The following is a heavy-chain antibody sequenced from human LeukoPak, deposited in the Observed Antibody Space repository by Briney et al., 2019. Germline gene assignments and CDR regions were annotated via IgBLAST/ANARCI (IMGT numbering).Heavy chain of an antibody. CDR3: ARLSSFGHRGWSDYYMDV. V-gene: IGHV5-51*01. CDR2: IDPNDSDT. D-gene: IGHD3/OR15-3a*01. CDR1: GYSFTSYW. Sequence: PGESLKISCKGSGYSFTSYWIAWVRQMPGKGLEWMGIIDPNDSDTRYSPSIQGQVTISADKSISTAYLQWNSPKAPDIAIYYCARLSSFGHRGWSDYYMDVWGKGTTVTISS. J-gene: IGHJ6*03.